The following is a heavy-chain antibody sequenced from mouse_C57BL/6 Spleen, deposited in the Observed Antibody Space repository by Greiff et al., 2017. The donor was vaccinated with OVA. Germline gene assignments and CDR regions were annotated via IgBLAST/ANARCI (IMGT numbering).Heavy chain of an antibody. CDR3: AQITTVVDWYFDV. Sequence: EVHLVESGGGLVQPGGSLSLSCAASGFTFTDYYMSWVRQPPGKALEWLGFIRNKANGYTTEYSASVKGRFTISRDNSKSILYLQMNALRDEDSATYYSAQITTVVDWYFDVWGTGTTVTVSS. CDR2: IRNKANGYTT. D-gene: IGHD1-1*01. CDR1: GFTFTDYY. V-gene: IGHV7-3*01. J-gene: IGHJ1*03.